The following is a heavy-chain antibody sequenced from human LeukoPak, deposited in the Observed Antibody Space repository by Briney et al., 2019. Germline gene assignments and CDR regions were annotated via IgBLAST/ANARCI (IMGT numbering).Heavy chain of an antibody. CDR3: ARCGPGSTSCYNKGNIGMDV. J-gene: IGHJ6*04. Sequence: GASVKVSCKSSGYTFTSYAMHWVRQAPGQKLEWMGWINAGNGDTKYSQKFQGRVTIIRDTSASTAYMELSSLRSEDTAVYYCARCGPGSTSCYNKGNIGMDVWGKGTTVTVSS. D-gene: IGHD2-2*02. CDR1: GYTFTSYA. CDR2: INAGNGDT. V-gene: IGHV1-3*01.